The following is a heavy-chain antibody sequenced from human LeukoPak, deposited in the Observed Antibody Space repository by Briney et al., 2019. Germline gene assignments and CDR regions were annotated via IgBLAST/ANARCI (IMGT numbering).Heavy chain of an antibody. D-gene: IGHD3-22*01. CDR1: GSTFSSYW. Sequence: PGGSLRLSCAASGSTFSSYWMSWVRQAPGKGLEWVANIKQDGSEKYYVDSVKGRFTISRDNAKNSLYLQMNSLRAEDTAVYYCARVGGYYHHGAFDIWGQGTMVTASS. CDR3: ARVGGYYHHGAFDI. CDR2: IKQDGSEK. V-gene: IGHV3-7*01. J-gene: IGHJ3*02.